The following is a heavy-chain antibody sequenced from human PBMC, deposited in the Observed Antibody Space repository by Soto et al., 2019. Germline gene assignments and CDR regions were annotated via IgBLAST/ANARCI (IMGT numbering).Heavy chain of an antibody. CDR1: GGSFSGYY. D-gene: IGHD2-15*01. CDR2: LNLGGST. CDR3: ARGRLRSCSGRSCERAVFDI. J-gene: IGHJ3*02. V-gene: IGHV4-34*01. Sequence: QVQLQQWGAGLLKPSETLSLTCAVYGGSFSGYYWNWIRQPPGKGLKWIADLNLGGSTNYNASLKSRVSISVDTSKNQFSMKLSSVTAADTAVYYCARGRLRSCSGRSCERAVFDIWGQGTMATVS.